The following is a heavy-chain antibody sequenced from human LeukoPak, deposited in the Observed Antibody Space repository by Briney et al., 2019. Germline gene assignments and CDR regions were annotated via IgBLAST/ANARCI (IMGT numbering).Heavy chain of an antibody. Sequence: SETLSLTCTVSGGSISSSSYYWGWIRRPPGKGLEWIGSIYYSGSTYYNPSLKSRVTISVDTSKNQFSLKLSSVTAADTAVYYCARDPYPSRGGFDYWGQGTLVTVSS. D-gene: IGHD3-10*01. V-gene: IGHV4-39*07. J-gene: IGHJ4*02. CDR1: GGSISSSSYY. CDR3: ARDPYPSRGGFDY. CDR2: IYYSGST.